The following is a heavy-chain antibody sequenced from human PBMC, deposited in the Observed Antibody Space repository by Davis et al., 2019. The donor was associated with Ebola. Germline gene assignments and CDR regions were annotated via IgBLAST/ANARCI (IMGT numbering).Heavy chain of an antibody. D-gene: IGHD1-7*01. CDR1: EFTFKDYD. CDR2: INNGGGTT. Sequence: GGSLRLSCAASEFTFKDYDMNWVRQAPGKGLEWVSTINNGGGTTYYADSVKGRFTISRDNSKNTLYLQMNSLRVEDTALYYCAKDVAGTTYYYFDYWGQGTLVTVSS. J-gene: IGHJ4*02. CDR3: AKDVAGTTYYYFDY. V-gene: IGHV3-23*01.